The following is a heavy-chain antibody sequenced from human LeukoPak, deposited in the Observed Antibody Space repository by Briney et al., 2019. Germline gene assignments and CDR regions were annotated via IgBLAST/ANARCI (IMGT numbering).Heavy chain of an antibody. CDR2: INPKSGGT. CDR3: ARDRGPVLVPAALLCDY. J-gene: IGHJ4*02. V-gene: IGHV1-2*02. CDR1: GYTFADYY. D-gene: IGHD2-2*02. Sequence: ASVKVSCKSSGYTFADYYMHWVRRAPGQGLEWMGWINPKSGGTNYAQKFQGRVTMTRDTSISTVYMELSRLRSDDTAVYYCARDRGPVLVPAALLCDYWGQGTLVTVSS.